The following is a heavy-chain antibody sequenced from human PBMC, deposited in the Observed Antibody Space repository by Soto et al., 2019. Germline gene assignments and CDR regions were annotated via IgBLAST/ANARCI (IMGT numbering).Heavy chain of an antibody. CDR1: XXXXXXXX. CDR2: MKNKANSYTI. J-gene: IGHJ4*02. CDR3: XXLXXXXXXSYNDY. D-gene: IGHD1-1*01. V-gene: IGHV3-72*01. Sequence: EVQLVESGGGLVQPGGSLRLSCAXXXXXXXXXXMXXVXXAXXXGLXXVGRMKNKANSYTIVYAASVKGRFTISRDDSKNSLYLQMNSLKTEDTAVYXXXXLXXXXXXSYNDYWGQGVLVTVSS.